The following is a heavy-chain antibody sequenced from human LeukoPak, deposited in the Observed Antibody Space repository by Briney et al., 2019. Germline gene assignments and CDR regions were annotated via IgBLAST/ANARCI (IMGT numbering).Heavy chain of an antibody. CDR2: INHSGST. V-gene: IGHV4-34*01. D-gene: IGHD6-25*01. Sequence: TTSETLSLTCAVYGGSFSGYYWSWIRQPPGKGLEWIGEINHSGSTNYNPSLKSRVTISVDTSKNQFSLKLSSVTAADTAVYYCAKDYTTGYSSDGDYFDYWGQGTLVTVSS. CDR3: AKDYTTGYSSDGDYFDY. CDR1: GGSFSGYY. J-gene: IGHJ4*02.